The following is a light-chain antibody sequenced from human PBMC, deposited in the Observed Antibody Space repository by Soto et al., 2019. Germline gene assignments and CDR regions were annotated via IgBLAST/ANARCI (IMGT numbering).Light chain of an antibody. Sequence: DIQMTQSPSSLSASVGDRVTITCQASPDISNYLNWYQQKPGKAPKLLIYDASNLETGVPSRFSGSGSGTDFTFTISSLQAEDIATYYCQQYDSLPLTFGGGTKVEIK. CDR2: DAS. V-gene: IGKV1-33*01. CDR3: QQYDSLPLT. CDR1: PDISNY. J-gene: IGKJ4*01.